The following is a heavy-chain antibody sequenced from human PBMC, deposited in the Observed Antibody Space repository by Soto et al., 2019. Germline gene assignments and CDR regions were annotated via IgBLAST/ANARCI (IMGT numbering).Heavy chain of an antibody. V-gene: IGHV3-23*01. CDR2: ISGSGGST. Sequence: GSLRLSCAASGFTFSSYAMSWVRQAPGKGLEWVSDISGSGGSTYYADSVKGRFTISRDNSKNTLYLQMNSLRAEDTAVHYSLRGGNWFDHLDQGTLDNVSS. D-gene: IGHD3-10*01. J-gene: IGHJ5*02. CDR1: GFTFSSYA. CDR3: LRGGNWFDH.